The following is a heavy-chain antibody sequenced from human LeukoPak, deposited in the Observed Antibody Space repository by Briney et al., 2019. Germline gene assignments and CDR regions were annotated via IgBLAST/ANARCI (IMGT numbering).Heavy chain of an antibody. Sequence: GGSLRLSCAASGFTFSSYAMSWVRQAPGKGLEWVSAISGSGGSTYYADSVKGRFTISRDNAKNSLYLQMNSLRAEDTAVYYCARVGVVVIATNAFDIWGQGTMVTVSS. V-gene: IGHV3-23*01. CDR2: ISGSGGST. J-gene: IGHJ3*02. CDR3: ARVGVVVIATNAFDI. CDR1: GFTFSSYA. D-gene: IGHD2-21*01.